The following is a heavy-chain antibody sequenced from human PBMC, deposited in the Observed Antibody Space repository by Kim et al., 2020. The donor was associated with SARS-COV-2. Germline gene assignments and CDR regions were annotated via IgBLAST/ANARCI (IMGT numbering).Heavy chain of an antibody. V-gene: IGHV3-74*01. D-gene: IGHD7-27*01. Sequence: GGSLRPSCAASGFTFSSYWMHWVRQAPGKGLVWVSRINSDGSSTSYADSVKGRFTISRDNAKNTLYLQMNSLRAEDTAVYYCASGGLTGGYGMDVWGQGTTVTVSS. CDR3: ASGGLTGGYGMDV. CDR1: GFTFSSYW. J-gene: IGHJ6*02. CDR2: INSDGSST.